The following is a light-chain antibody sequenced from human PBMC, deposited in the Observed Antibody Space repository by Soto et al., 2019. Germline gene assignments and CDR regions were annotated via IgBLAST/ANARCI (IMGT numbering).Light chain of an antibody. CDR2: GAT. V-gene: IGKV3-20*01. Sequence: VLTPSPCTLSWSSVERTTLSCRASKSVSSCYVAWYQQKPGRAPRLLIYGATSRATGIPDSVSGSGSGTDFTLTISRVEPEDFAVYYYQRYGGFGQGTKVDIK. CDR3: QRYGG. CDR1: KSVSSCY. J-gene: IGKJ1*01.